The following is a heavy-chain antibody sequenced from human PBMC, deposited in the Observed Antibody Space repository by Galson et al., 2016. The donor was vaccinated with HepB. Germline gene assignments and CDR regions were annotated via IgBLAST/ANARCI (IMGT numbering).Heavy chain of an antibody. CDR3: TTDILVVITNNWLDP. J-gene: IGHJ5*02. V-gene: IGHV3-15*01. CDR2: IKSKTDGGTT. D-gene: IGHD2-15*01. CDR1: GFTFSNAW. Sequence: SLRLSCAAFGFTFSNAWMSWVRQAPGKGLEWVGRIKSKTDGGTTDYAAPVKGRLTISRDDSKNTLYLQMNSLETEDTAVYYYTTDILVVITNNWLDPWGQGTLVTVSS.